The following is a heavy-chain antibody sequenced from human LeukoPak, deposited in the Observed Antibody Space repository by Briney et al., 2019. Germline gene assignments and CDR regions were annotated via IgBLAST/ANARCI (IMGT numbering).Heavy chain of an antibody. V-gene: IGHV1-46*01. D-gene: IGHD6-13*01. J-gene: IGHJ4*02. CDR1: GYTLTSYY. Sequence: ASVKVSCKTSGYTLTSYYMHWVRQAPGQGLEWMGVINPSGGSTNYAQKFQGRVTMTSDTSKRTAYMELSSLRSEDTAVYYCARDWNWRTYNSSWPDYWGQGTLVSVSS. CDR3: ARDWNWRTYNSSWPDY. CDR2: INPSGGST.